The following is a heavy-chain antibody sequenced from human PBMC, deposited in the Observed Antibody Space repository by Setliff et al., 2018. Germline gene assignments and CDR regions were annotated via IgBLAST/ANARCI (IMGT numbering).Heavy chain of an antibody. V-gene: IGHV1-18*01. CDR3: ARGKGPGNNWFDP. CDR1: GYTFTSYG. CDR2: ISTYNGDT. D-gene: IGHD3-10*01. Sequence: ASVKVSCKASGYTFTSYGISWVRQAPGQGLEWMGWISTYNGDTDYAQKLQDRLTMTTDTSTSTVYMELRSLRSDDTAVYYCARGKGPGNNWFDPWGQGTLVTVSS. J-gene: IGHJ5*02.